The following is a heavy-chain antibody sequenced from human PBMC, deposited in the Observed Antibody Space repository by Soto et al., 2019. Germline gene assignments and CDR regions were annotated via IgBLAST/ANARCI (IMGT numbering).Heavy chain of an antibody. Sequence: RRLSCAASGFTFSTYSMNWVRQAPGKGLEWVSSISSSSSYIYYADSVTGRFTISRDNAKNSLYLQMNSLRAEDTAVYYCARDPSLQLRQDSHYGLDVSCRGLTCTVSS. J-gene: IGHJ6*02. V-gene: IGHV3-21*01. CDR2: ISSSSSYI. CDR3: ARDPSLQLRQDSHYGLDV. D-gene: IGHD2-2*01. CDR1: GFTFSTYS.